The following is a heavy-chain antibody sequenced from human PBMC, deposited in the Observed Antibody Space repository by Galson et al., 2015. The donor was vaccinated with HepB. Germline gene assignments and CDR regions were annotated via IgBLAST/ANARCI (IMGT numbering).Heavy chain of an antibody. CDR3: ARGWSYLDY. CDR2: INLDGSEK. V-gene: IGHV3-7*01. CDR1: GFTFRGYW. D-gene: IGHD6-13*01. J-gene: IGHJ4*02. Sequence: SLRLSCAVSGFTFRGYWMTWVRQAPGKGLEWVANINLDGSEKHYVESVKGRFTIPRDNAKNSLYLEINSLRVEDTAVYYCARGWSYLDYWGQGALVTVSS.